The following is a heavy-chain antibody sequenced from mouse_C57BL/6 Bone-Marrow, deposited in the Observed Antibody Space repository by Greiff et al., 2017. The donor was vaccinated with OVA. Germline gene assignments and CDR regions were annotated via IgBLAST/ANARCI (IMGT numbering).Heavy chain of an antibody. Sequence: DVKLVESGGGLVQSGRSLRLSCATSGFTFSDFYMEWVRQAPGQGLEWIAASRNKANDYTTEYSASVKGRFIVSRDTSPSILYLQIHALGDEDTAIYYCARDAPYHRFAYWGQGTLVTVSA. CDR2: SRNKANDYTT. V-gene: IGHV7-1*01. CDR3: ARDAPYHRFAY. J-gene: IGHJ3*01. CDR1: GFTFSDFY. D-gene: IGHD2-10*01.